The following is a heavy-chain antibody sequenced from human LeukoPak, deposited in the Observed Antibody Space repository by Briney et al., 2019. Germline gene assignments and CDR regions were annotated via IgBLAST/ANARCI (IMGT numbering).Heavy chain of an antibody. CDR3: ARVGSSGWYVGY. D-gene: IGHD6-19*01. CDR2: IRFDGSNK. CDR1: GFIFSSYG. V-gene: IGHV3-30*02. J-gene: IGHJ4*02. Sequence: GGSLRLSCAASGFIFSSYGMHWVRQAPGKGLEWVTFIRFDGSNKYYADSVKGRFTISRDNSKNTLYLQMNSLRAEDTAVYYCARVGSSGWYVGYWGQGTLVTVSS.